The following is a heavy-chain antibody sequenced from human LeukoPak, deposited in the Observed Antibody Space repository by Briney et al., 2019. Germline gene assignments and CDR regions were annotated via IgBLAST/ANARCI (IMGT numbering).Heavy chain of an antibody. CDR2: IHHSGST. CDR3: ATSPGGVVVVASDAFDI. V-gene: IGHV4-30-2*01. J-gene: IGHJ3*02. D-gene: IGHD2-15*01. Sequence: SQTLSLTCTVSGGSISSDGYYWSWIRQPPGKGLEWIGHIHHSGSTHYNSSLKSRVTISMDRSENQVSLKLNSVTAADTAVYYCATSPGGVVVVASDAFDIWGQGTMVTVSS. CDR1: GGSISSDGYY.